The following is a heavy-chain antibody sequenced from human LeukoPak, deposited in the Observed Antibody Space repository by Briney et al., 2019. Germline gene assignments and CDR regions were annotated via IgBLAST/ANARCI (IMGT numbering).Heavy chain of an antibody. J-gene: IGHJ6*03. CDR2: IYSGGST. D-gene: IGHD3-10*01. Sequence: QPGGSLRLSCAASGFTVSSNYMSWVRQAPGKGLEWVSVIYSGGSTYYADAGTCRLTISRDKSKNTLYLQMNSLRAEDTAVYYCAGCRRFGEAYYYYYYMDVWGKGTTVTISS. CDR3: AGCRRFGEAYYYYYYMDV. V-gene: IGHV3-66*01. CDR1: GFTVSSNY.